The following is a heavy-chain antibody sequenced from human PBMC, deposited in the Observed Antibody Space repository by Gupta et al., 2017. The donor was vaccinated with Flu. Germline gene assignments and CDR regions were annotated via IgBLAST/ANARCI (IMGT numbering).Heavy chain of an antibody. J-gene: IGHJ5*02. CDR1: SAW. CDR2: IKSKSDGGTT. CDR3: TTDPRTPRAFDP. Sequence: SAWMDWVRQAAGKGLEWVGRIKSKSDGGTTDYAASVKGRFSISWDDSKSTLYLQMNSLKTEDTAVYYCTTDPRTPRAFDPWGQGTLVTVSS. V-gene: IGHV3-15*01.